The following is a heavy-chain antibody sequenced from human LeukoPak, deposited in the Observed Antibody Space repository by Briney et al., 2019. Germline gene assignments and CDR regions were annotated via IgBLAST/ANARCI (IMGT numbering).Heavy chain of an antibody. J-gene: IGHJ4*02. CDR1: GFTFSSYW. Sequence: GGSLRLSCAASGFTFSSYWMSWVRQAPGKGLEWVANIKQDGSEKYYVDSVKGRFTISRDNAKNSLYLQMNSLRAEDTAVYYCARLSTSGYCSSTSCYEKFFDYWGQGTLVTVPS. CDR2: IKQDGSEK. CDR3: ARLSTSGYCSSTSCYEKFFDY. V-gene: IGHV3-7*03. D-gene: IGHD2-2*01.